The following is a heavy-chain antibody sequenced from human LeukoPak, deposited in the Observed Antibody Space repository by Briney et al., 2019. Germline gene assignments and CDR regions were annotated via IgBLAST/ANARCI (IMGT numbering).Heavy chain of an antibody. CDR1: GFSFSSYS. CDR2: ISSSSSYI. Sequence: GGSLRLSCAASGFSFSSYSMNWVRQAPGKGLEWVSSISSSSSYIYYADSVKGRFTISRDNAKNSLYLQMNSLRAEDTAVYYCARESHIVVVTADDYWGQGTWSPSPQ. J-gene: IGHJ4*02. CDR3: ARESHIVVVTADDY. V-gene: IGHV3-21*01. D-gene: IGHD2-21*02.